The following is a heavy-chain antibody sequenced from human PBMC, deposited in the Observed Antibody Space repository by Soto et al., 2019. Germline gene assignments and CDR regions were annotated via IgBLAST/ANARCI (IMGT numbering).Heavy chain of an antibody. CDR1: GGTFSSYA. CDR2: IIPIFGTA. Sequence: GASVKVSCKASGGTFSSYAISWVRQAPGQGLEWMGGIIPIFGTANYAQKFQGRVTITADESTSTAYMELSSLRSEDTAVYYCAREATGDFWSGYYGPWGQGTLVTVSS. CDR3: AREATGDFWSGYYGP. D-gene: IGHD3-3*01. J-gene: IGHJ5*02. V-gene: IGHV1-69*13.